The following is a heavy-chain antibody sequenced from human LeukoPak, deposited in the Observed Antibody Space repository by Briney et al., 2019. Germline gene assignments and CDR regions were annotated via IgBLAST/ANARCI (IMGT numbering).Heavy chain of an antibody. J-gene: IGHJ4*02. D-gene: IGHD3-9*01. V-gene: IGHV3-23*01. Sequence: PGGSLRLSCAASGLSFNSYAMSWVRQAPGKGLEWVSSISGSGGSTYYADSVKGRFTISRDNSKNTLYLQMNSLRAEDSAVYYCAKASRDSFDWYYFDYWGQGTLVTVSS. CDR3: AKASRDSFDWYYFDY. CDR1: GLSFNSYA. CDR2: ISGSGGST.